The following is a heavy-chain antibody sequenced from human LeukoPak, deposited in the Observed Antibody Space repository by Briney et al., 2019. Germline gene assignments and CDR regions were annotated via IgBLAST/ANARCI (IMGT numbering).Heavy chain of an antibody. J-gene: IGHJ2*01. CDR1: GFTFSSYA. CDR2: ISSNGGST. Sequence: GGSLRLSCAASGFTFSSYAMHWVRQAPGKELEHVSAISSNGGSTYYANSVKGRFSISRDNSKNTMYLQMGSLRLEDMAVYYCARDNSAWFRPTFRYFDLWGRGTLVPVSS. V-gene: IGHV3-64*01. D-gene: IGHD2/OR15-2a*01. CDR3: ARDNSAWFRPTFRYFDL.